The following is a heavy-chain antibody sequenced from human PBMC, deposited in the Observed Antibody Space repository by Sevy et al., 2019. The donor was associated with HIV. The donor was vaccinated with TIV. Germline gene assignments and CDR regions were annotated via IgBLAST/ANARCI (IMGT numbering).Heavy chain of an antibody. CDR2: ISGPGALT. V-gene: IGHV3-23*01. D-gene: IGHD4-17*01. J-gene: IGHJ3*02. Sequence: GGYLRLSCAVSGFTFRSYAMSWVRQAPGKGLEWVSSISGPGALTYYAESVKGRFTISRDNSKNTLFLQMNSLRAEDTALYYCAKGDEPAADYADYVPNAFDIWGQGTMVTVSS. CDR1: GFTFRSYA. CDR3: AKGDEPAADYADYVPNAFDI.